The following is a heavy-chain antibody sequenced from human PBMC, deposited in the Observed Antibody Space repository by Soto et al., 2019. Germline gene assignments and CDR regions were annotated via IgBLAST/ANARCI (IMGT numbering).Heavy chain of an antibody. Sequence: GGSLRLCCAASGFTFSSYSMNWVRQAPGKGLEWVSSISSSSSYIYYADSVKGRFTISRDNAKNSLYLQMNSLRAEDTAVYYCARDILTGYPEPAFDIWGQGTMVTVSS. CDR3: ARDILTGYPEPAFDI. CDR2: ISSSSSYI. V-gene: IGHV3-21*01. CDR1: GFTFSSYS. D-gene: IGHD3-9*01. J-gene: IGHJ3*02.